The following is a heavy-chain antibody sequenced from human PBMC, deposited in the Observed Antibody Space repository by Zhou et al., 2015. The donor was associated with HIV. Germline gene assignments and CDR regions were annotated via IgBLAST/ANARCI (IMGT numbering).Heavy chain of an antibody. J-gene: IGHJ4*02. D-gene: IGHD1-26*01. CDR3: AREGDEEELARY. CDR1: GFTFSNYG. CDR2: IWYNGSNK. Sequence: QVQLVESGGGVVQPGRSLRLSCVASGFTFSNYGMHWVRQAPGKGLEWVAIIWYNGSNKFYADSVKGRFTISRDNSNNTLYLHMNSLRAEDTAVYYCAREGDEEELARYWGQGTLVTVSS. V-gene: IGHV3-33*01.